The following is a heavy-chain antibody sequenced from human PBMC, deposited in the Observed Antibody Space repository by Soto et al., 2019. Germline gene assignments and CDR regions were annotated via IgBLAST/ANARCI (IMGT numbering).Heavy chain of an antibody. CDR1: GYTFTIYG. J-gene: IGHJ4*02. D-gene: IGHD3-22*01. V-gene: IGHV1-18*04. Sequence: QVQLVQSGAEVKKPGASVKVSCKASGYTFTIYGISWVRQAPGQGLEWMGWISGYNGNTDYTQNLQDRVTLTTDASTSSVYMELRSLSSDGTAAYYCARVDYYDSSGYYGCWGQGTLITVSS. CDR2: ISGYNGNT. CDR3: ARVDYYDSSGYYGC.